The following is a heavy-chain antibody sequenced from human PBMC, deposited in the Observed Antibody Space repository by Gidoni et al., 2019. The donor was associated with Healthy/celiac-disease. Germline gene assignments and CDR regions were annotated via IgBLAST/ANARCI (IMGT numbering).Heavy chain of an antibody. V-gene: IGHV3-30*18. CDR3: AKDSSAGYYPLSYGMDV. Sequence: QVQLVESGGGVVQPGRSLRPSCAASGFTFSSYGMHWVRQAPGKGLEWVAVISYDGSNKYYADSVKGRFTISRDNSKNTLYLQMNSLRAEDTAVYYCAKDSSAGYYPLSYGMDVWGQGTTVTVSS. CDR1: GFTFSSYG. J-gene: IGHJ6*02. D-gene: IGHD3-22*01. CDR2: ISYDGSNK.